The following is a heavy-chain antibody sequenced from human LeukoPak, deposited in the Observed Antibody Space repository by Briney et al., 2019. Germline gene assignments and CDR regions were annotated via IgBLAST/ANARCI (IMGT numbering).Heavy chain of an antibody. Sequence: GGSLRLSCAASGFTFSSYGMHWVRQAPGKGLEWVAVISYDGSNKYYADSVKGRFTISRDNSKNTLYLQMNSLRAEDTAVYYCAKARIPVAGINLDYYYGMDVWGQGTTVTVSS. CDR2: ISYDGSNK. V-gene: IGHV3-30*18. D-gene: IGHD6-19*01. CDR1: GFTFSSYG. J-gene: IGHJ6*02. CDR3: AKARIPVAGINLDYYYGMDV.